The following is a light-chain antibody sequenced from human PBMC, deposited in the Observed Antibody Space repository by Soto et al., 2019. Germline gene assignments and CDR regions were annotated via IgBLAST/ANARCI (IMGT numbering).Light chain of an antibody. CDR2: RAS. J-gene: IGKJ1*01. V-gene: IGKV3-20*01. CDR3: HQHGGTPET. CDR1: QSISNNY. Sequence: TQSPSTLSASVGDRVTITCRASQSISNNYVSLYQQKPVQAPRLLIFRASNNATGVPDRFSGSGSGTEFILTISALEPEDSGIYHCHQHGGTPETFGQGTKVDIK.